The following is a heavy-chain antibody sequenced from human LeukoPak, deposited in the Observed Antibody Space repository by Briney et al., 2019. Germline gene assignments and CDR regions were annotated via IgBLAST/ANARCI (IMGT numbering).Heavy chain of an antibody. CDR1: GFTFSSYW. V-gene: IGHV3-7*01. CDR2: IKQDGSEK. J-gene: IGHJ6*03. CDR3: ARDPYNGAYSEGYYYYYMDV. Sequence: GGSLRLSCAASGFTFSSYWMSWVRQAPGKGLEWVANIKQDGSEKYYVDSVKGRFTISRDNAKNSLYLQMNSLRAEDTAVYYCARDPYNGAYSEGYYYYYMDVWGQGIMVTVSS. D-gene: IGHD1-1*01.